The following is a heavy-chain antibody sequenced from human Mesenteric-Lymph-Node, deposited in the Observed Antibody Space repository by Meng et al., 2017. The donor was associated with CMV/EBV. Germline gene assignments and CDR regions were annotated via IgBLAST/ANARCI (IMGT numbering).Heavy chain of an antibody. CDR3: IREGYYYISSDYYTAFDF. Sequence: GESLKISCAASGFTFSGYWMHWVRQGPGRGLVWVSRIHSDGSSADYTDSVKGRFTISRDNAKNTLYLQMNSLRAEDTAVYYCIREGYYYISSDYYTAFDFWGQGTMVTVSS. J-gene: IGHJ3*01. CDR2: IHSDGSSA. V-gene: IGHV3-74*01. CDR1: GFTFSGYW. D-gene: IGHD3-22*01.